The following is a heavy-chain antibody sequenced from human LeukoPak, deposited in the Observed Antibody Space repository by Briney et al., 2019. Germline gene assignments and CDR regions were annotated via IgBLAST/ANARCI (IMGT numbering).Heavy chain of an antibody. CDR2: ISVYNGNT. V-gene: IGHV1-18*01. CDR3: ACGNDGGCSCYSVRDY. CDR1: ESTFSTSG. J-gene: IGHJ4*02. D-gene: IGHD2-2*02. Sequence: ASVKASCKAAESTFSTSGGTWFRGAPGQGLEWMGWISVYNGNTNYAQKLQGRVTMTTDTSTKTAYMELRSLRSDDTARYYCACGNDGGCSCYSVRDYWGQGTLVIVSS.